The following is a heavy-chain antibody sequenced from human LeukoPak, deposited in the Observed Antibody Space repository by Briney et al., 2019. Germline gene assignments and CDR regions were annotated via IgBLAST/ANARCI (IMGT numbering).Heavy chain of an antibody. J-gene: IGHJ5*02. Sequence: SETLSLTCAVYGGSFSGYYWSWIRQPPGKGLEWVGEINHSGSTNYNPSLKSRVTISVDTSKNQLSLKLSAVTAADTAVYYCARGAIAAAGTVWFDPWGQGTLVTVSS. CDR3: ARGAIAAAGTVWFDP. CDR2: INHSGST. D-gene: IGHD6-13*01. CDR1: GGSFSGYY. V-gene: IGHV4-34*01.